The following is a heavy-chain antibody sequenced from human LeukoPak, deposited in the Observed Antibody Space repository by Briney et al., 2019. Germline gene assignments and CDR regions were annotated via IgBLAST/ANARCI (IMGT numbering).Heavy chain of an antibody. CDR3: ARVIRERGYSYGYPDY. CDR1: GFTFDSYA. D-gene: IGHD5-18*01. J-gene: IGHJ4*02. CDR2: IKQDGSEK. Sequence: GGSLRLSCAGSGFTFDSYAMYWVRQAPGKGLEWVANIKQDGSEKYYVDSVKGRFTISRDNAKNSLYLQMNSLRAEDTAVYYCARVIRERGYSYGYPDYWGQGTLVTVSS. V-gene: IGHV3-7*01.